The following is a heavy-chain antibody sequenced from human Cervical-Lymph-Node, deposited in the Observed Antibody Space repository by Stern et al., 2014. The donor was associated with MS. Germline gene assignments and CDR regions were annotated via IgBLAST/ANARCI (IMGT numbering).Heavy chain of an antibody. CDR1: GFTFSTYG. Sequence: VQLVESGGGVVEPGRSLRLSCAGSGFTFSTYGMHWVRQASGKGLEWAAGISYDGSKESYADSMKGRFTISRDNSKNTLYLQMDSLRAEDTAVYYCAILVNLHFHYWGQGTLVTVSS. J-gene: IGHJ4*02. D-gene: IGHD3-3*02. CDR3: AILVNLHFHY. V-gene: IGHV3-33*01. CDR2: ISYDGSKE.